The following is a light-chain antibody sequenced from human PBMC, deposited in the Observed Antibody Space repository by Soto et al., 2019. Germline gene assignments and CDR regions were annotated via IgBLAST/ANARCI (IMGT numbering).Light chain of an antibody. CDR2: GAS. Sequence: ELVMTQSPATLSVSPGERATLSCRASQSGSSNLAWYQQKPGQAPRLLIYGASTRATGIPARFSGSGSGTEFTLTISSLQSEDFAVYDCQQYNNWPPYTFGQGTKLEIK. V-gene: IGKV3-15*01. CDR1: QSGSSN. J-gene: IGKJ2*01. CDR3: QQYNNWPPYT.